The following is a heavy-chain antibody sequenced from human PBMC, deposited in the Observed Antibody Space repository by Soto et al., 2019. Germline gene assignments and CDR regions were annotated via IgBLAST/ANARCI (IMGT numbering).Heavy chain of an antibody. Sequence: GGSLRLSCAAPGFTFDDYAMHWVRQAPGKGLEWVSGISWNSGSIGYADSVKGRFTISRDNAKNSLYLQMNSLRAEDTALYYCAKDTTLAYCSGGSCYEYYYMDVWGKGTTVTVSS. CDR3: AKDTTLAYCSGGSCYEYYYMDV. V-gene: IGHV3-9*01. J-gene: IGHJ6*03. D-gene: IGHD2-15*01. CDR1: GFTFDDYA. CDR2: ISWNSGSI.